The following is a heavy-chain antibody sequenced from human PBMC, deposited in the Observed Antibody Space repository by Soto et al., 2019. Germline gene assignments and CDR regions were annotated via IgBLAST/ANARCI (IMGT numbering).Heavy chain of an antibody. V-gene: IGHV1-69*12. CDR3: ARHLGGNHYYYGMDV. D-gene: IGHD3-16*01. Sequence: QVQLVQSGAEVKKPGSSVKVSCKASGGTFSSYAISWVRQAPGQGLEWMGGIIPIFGTADYAQKFQGRVTVTAHDFARTAYMGLSSLRSEDTDVYYCARHLGGNHYYYGMDVWGHGTTVTVSS. J-gene: IGHJ6*02. CDR1: GGTFSSYA. CDR2: IIPIFGTA.